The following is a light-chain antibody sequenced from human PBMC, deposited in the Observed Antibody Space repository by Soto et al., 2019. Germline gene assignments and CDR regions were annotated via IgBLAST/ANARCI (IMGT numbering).Light chain of an antibody. CDR1: QSISSW. J-gene: IGKJ1*01. CDR2: DAS. CDR3: QQSYSTP. V-gene: IGKV1-5*02. Sequence: DIQMTQSPSTLSASVGDRVTIICRASQSISSWLAWYQQKPGKAPKLLIYDASSLESGVPSRFSGSGSGTDFTLTISSLQPEDFATYYCQQSYSTPFGQGTKVDIK.